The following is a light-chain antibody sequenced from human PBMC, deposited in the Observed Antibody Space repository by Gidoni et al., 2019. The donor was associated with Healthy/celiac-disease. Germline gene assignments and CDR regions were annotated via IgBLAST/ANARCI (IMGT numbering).Light chain of an antibody. Sequence: DIVMTQSPDSLALSVGERATINCKSSQSVLYSSNNTNYVAWYQQKPGHPPKLLICWASTREAGVPDRCSGSGSGTDFSLTISSLQAEDVAVYYCQQYYSTPYSFGQGTKLEIK. J-gene: IGKJ2*03. CDR1: QSVLYSSNNTNY. V-gene: IGKV4-1*01. CDR3: QQYYSTPYS. CDR2: WAS.